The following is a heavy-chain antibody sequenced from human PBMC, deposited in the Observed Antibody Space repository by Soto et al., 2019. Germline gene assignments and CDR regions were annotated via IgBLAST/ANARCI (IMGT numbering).Heavy chain of an antibody. CDR1: GFTFSSYS. V-gene: IGHV3-21*01. CDR3: AVAYYYGSGSYYADAFDI. J-gene: IGHJ3*02. Sequence: GESLKISCAASGFTFSSYSMNWVRQAPGKGLEWVSSISSSSSYIYYADSVKGRFTISRDNAKNSLYLQMNSLRAEDTAVYYCAVAYYYGSGSYYADAFDIWGQGTMVTVSS. D-gene: IGHD3-10*01. CDR2: ISSSSSYI.